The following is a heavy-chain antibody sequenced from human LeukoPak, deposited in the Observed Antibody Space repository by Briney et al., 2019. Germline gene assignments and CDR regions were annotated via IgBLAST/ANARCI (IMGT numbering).Heavy chain of an antibody. V-gene: IGHV4-34*01. CDR3: ARTYYDSGGYYGLDY. Sequence: SSETLSLTCAVHGGSFTNYYWTWIRQPPGKGLEWIGEMNDGGNSNYNPSLKTRVTISVDTSKNQFSLKLNSVTAADTAVYYCARTYYDSGGYYGLDYWGQGTLVTVSS. CDR1: GGSFTNYY. D-gene: IGHD3-22*01. CDR2: MNDGGNS. J-gene: IGHJ4*02.